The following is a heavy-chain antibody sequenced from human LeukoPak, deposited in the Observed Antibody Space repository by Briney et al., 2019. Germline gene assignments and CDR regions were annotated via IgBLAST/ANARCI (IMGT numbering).Heavy chain of an antibody. J-gene: IGHJ4*02. CDR1: GYTFTSYG. CDR3: AREGMGYYYDSSGYYVDY. V-gene: IGHV1-18*01. CDR2: ISAYNGNT. Sequence: GASVKVSCKASGYTFTSYGISWVRQGPGQGLEWMGWISAYNGNTNYAQKLQGRVTMTTDTSTSTAYMELRSLRSDDTAVYYCAREGMGYYYDSSGYYVDYWGQGTLVTVSS. D-gene: IGHD3-22*01.